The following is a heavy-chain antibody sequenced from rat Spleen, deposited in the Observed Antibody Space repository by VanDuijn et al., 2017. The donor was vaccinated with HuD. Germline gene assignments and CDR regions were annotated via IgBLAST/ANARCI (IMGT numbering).Heavy chain of an antibody. J-gene: IGHJ4*01. CDR3: ASRGSSGYGVMDA. V-gene: IGHV5-29*01. CDR1: GFTFSDYY. CDR2: ISYDGSST. Sequence: EVQLVESDGGLVQPGRSLKLSCAASGFTFSDYYMAWVRQTPTKGLEWVATISYDGSSTYYRDSVKGRFTISRDNAKSTLYLQMDSLRSEDTATYYCASRGSSGYGVMDAWGQGASVTVSS. D-gene: IGHD4-3*01.